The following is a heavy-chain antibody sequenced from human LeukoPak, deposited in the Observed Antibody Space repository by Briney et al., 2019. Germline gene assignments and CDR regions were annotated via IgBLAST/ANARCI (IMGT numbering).Heavy chain of an antibody. D-gene: IGHD4-17*01. Sequence: PGGSLRLSCAASGFTFSSYWMTWVRQAPGKGLEWVANIKQDGSEKYYVDSVKGRFTISRDNAKNSLYLQMNSLRAEDTAVYYCVSPATVTTWAYAFDIWGQGTGVPVSS. J-gene: IGHJ3*02. CDR2: IKQDGSEK. CDR3: VSPATVTTWAYAFDI. V-gene: IGHV3-7*01. CDR1: GFTFSSYW.